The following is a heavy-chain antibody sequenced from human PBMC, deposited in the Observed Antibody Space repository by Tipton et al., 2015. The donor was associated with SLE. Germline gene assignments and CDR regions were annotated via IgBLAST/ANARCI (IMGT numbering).Heavy chain of an antibody. D-gene: IGHD6-6*01. CDR2: IYHSGSI. CDR1: GESISSGANS. CDR3: ARALVSISYNNHYYSMDV. J-gene: IGHJ6*03. V-gene: IGHV4-30-2*01. Sequence: TLSLTCAVSGESISSGANSWSWIRQPPGKGLEWIGYIYHSGSIFYNPSLKSRATISLDRSKNQFSLRLKSVTAADTAVYYCARALVSISYNNHYYSMDVWGKGTTVTVSS.